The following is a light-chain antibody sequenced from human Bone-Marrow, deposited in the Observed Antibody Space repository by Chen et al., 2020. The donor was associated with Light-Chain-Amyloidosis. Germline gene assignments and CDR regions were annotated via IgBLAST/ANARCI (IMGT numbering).Light chain of an antibody. CDR1: QTISSNY. V-gene: IGKV3-20*01. Sequence: EIVLTQSPGTLSLSPGEGANISCRASQTISSNYLTWYQQKFGQAPMLLIYGSSSRATGIPDRFTGSGSGTDFTLTINKLEPEDFAMYYCQQHGTSPLTSGGGTKVEIK. CDR2: GSS. J-gene: IGKJ4*01. CDR3: QQHGTSPLT.